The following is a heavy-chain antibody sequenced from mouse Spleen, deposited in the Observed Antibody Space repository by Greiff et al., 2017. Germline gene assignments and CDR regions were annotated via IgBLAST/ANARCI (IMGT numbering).Heavy chain of an antibody. V-gene: IGHV5-9-3*01. CDR1: GFTFSSYA. D-gene: IGHD1-2*01. Sequence: EVQLVESGGGLVKLGGSLKLSCAASGFTFSSYAMSWVRQTPEKRLEWVATISSGGGNTYYPDSVKGRFTISRDNAKNTLYLQMSSLKSEDTAMYYCARPALLRYWYFDVWGAGTTVTVSS. CDR2: ISSGGGNT. J-gene: IGHJ1*01. CDR3: ARPALLRYWYFDV.